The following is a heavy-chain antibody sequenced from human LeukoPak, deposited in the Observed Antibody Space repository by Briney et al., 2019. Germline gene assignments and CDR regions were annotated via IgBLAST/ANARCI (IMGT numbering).Heavy chain of an antibody. V-gene: IGHV3-48*03. D-gene: IGHD2-2*01. CDR1: GFTFSSYE. Sequence: GGSLRLSCAASGFTFSSYEMNWVRQAPGKGLERVSYISSSGSTIYYADSVKGRFTISRDNAKNSLYLQMNSLRAEDTAVYYCARGGYCSSTSCYGPFRFDPWGQGTLVTVSS. J-gene: IGHJ5*02. CDR3: ARGGYCSSTSCYGPFRFDP. CDR2: ISSSGSTI.